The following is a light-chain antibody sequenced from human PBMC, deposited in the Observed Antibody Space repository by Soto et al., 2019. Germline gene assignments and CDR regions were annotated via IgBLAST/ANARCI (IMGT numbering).Light chain of an antibody. Sequence: QSVLTQPPSVSGAPGQRVTISCTGSSSNIGAGYDVHWYQQLPGTDPKLLIYGNSTRPSGVPDRFSGSKSGTSASLAITGLQAEDEADYYCKSPDSRLSGYVFGTGTKVTVL. CDR1: SSNIGAGYD. V-gene: IGLV1-40*01. CDR3: KSPDSRLSGYV. J-gene: IGLJ1*01. CDR2: GNS.